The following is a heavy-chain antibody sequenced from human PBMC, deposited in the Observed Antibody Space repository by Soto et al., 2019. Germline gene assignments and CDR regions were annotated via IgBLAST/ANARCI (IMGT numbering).Heavy chain of an antibody. Sequence: QVQLVQSGAEVKKPGSSVKVSCKASGGTFSSYTIIWVRQAPGQGLEWMGRIIPIPGIASYAQKFQGRVTITADKSASTAYMELSSLRSEDKAVYYCAMEYCSSTSCYRDYWGQGTMVTVSS. J-gene: IGHJ4*02. CDR3: AMEYCSSTSCYRDY. CDR1: GGTFSSYT. D-gene: IGHD2-2*02. V-gene: IGHV1-69*02. CDR2: IIPIPGIA.